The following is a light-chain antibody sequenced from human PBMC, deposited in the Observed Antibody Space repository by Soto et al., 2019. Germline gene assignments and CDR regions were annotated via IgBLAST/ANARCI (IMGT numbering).Light chain of an antibody. CDR1: SSDVGAYNL. CDR3: CSYAGSSTWV. J-gene: IGLJ3*02. CDR2: EGS. V-gene: IGLV2-23*01. Sequence: QSVLTQPASVSGSPGQSITISCTGTSSDVGAYNLVSWYQQHPVKAPKYLIYEGSKRPSGVSTRFSGSKSGNTASLTISGLQAWDEADYHCCSYAGSSTWVFGGGTKLTVL.